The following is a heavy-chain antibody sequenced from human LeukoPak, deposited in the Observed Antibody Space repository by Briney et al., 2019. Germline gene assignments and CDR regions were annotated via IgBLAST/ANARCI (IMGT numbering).Heavy chain of an antibody. CDR2: ISSSSNYI. J-gene: IGHJ4*02. Sequence: GGSPRLSCAASGFTFSRYSMNWVRQAPGKGLEWVSSISSSSNYIYYADSVKGRFTISRDNSKNTLYLQMNSLRAEDTAVYYCEKDLDYWGQGTLVTVSS. CDR3: EKDLDY. V-gene: IGHV3-21*01. CDR1: GFTFSRYS.